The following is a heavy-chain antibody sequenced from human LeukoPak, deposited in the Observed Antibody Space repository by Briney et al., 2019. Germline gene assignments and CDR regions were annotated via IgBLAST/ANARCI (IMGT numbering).Heavy chain of an antibody. CDR3: AKQSYCSSTTCYGWDWYFDL. D-gene: IGHD2-2*01. CDR2: ISGSGGST. V-gene: IGHV3-23*01. Sequence: GGSLRLSCAASGFTFGSFAMSWVRQAPGKGLEWVSSISGSGGSTYYADSVKGRFTISRDNSKNTLYLQMNSLRAEDTAVYYCAKQSYCSSTTCYGWDWYFDLWGRGTLVTVSS. CDR1: GFTFGSFA. J-gene: IGHJ2*01.